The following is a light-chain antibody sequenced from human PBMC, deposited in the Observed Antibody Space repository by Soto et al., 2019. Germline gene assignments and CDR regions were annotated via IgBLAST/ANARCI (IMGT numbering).Light chain of an antibody. V-gene: IGLV2-23*01. J-gene: IGLJ1*01. CDR3: CSYAGSSTHYV. Sequence: QSVLTQPASVSGSPGQSITISCTGTSSDVGSYNLVSWYQQHPGKAPKLMVYEGSKRPSGVSNRFSGSKSGNTASQTISGLQAEDEADYYCCSYAGSSTHYVFGPGTKLTVL. CDR2: EGS. CDR1: SSDVGSYNL.